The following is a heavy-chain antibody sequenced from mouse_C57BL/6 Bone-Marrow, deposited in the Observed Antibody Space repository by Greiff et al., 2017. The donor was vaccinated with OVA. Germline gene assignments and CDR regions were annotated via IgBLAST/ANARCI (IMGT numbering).Heavy chain of an antibody. J-gene: IGHJ2*01. CDR1: GYAFSSSW. D-gene: IGHD2-5*01. CDR3: APGYSSNYSYYFDY. CDR2: IYPGDGDT. Sequence: VQLQQSGPELVKPGASVKISCKASGYAFSSSWMNWVKQRPGKGLEWIGRIYPGDGDTNYNGKFKGKATLTAYKSSSTAYMQLSRLTSDDSAVYFCAPGYSSNYSYYFDYWGQGTTLTVSS. V-gene: IGHV1-82*01.